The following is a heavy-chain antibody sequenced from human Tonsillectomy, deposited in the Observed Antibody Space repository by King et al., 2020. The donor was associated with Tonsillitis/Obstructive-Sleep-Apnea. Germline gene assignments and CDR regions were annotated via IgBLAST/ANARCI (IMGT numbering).Heavy chain of an antibody. CDR2: INVDGSST. CDR3: TFLGGMTNDAFDF. D-gene: IGHD3-3*01. Sequence: VQLVESGGDLVQPGGSLRLSCAASGFSFSSYWMHWVRQAPGKGLVWVARINVDGSSTSYADSVKGRFIISRDNAKNTLYLQLNSLRAEDAAVYYCTFLGGMTNDAFDFWGQGTMVTVSS. CDR1: GFSFSSYW. J-gene: IGHJ3*01. V-gene: IGHV3-74*01.